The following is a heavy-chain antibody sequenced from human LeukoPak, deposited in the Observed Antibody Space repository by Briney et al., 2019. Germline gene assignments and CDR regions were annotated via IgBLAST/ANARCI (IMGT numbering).Heavy chain of an antibody. V-gene: IGHV3-48*02. Sequence: GGSLRLSCAASGFTFSTYSMNWVRQAAGKGLEWVSYISSSVSSSSVSTTHYADSVKGRFTISRDNAKNSLYLQMNSLRDEDTAVYYCARDPEALDYWGQETLVTVSS. CDR1: GFTFSTYS. J-gene: IGHJ4*02. CDR2: ISSSVSSSSVSTT. CDR3: ARDPEALDY.